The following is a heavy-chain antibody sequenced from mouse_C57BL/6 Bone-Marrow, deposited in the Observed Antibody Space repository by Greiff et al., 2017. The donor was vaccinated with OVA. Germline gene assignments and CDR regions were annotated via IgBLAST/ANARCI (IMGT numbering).Heavy chain of an antibody. D-gene: IGHD3-3*01. CDR3: ARRRDWYYFDY. V-gene: IGHV1-81*01. J-gene: IGHJ2*01. Sequence: QVQLQQSGAELARPGASVKLSCKASGYTFTSYGISWVKQRTGQGLEWIGEIYPRSGNTYYNEKFKGKATLTVDKSSSTAYMELRSLTSEDSAVYFCARRRDWYYFDYWGQGTTLTVSS. CDR1: GYTFTSYG. CDR2: IYPRSGNT.